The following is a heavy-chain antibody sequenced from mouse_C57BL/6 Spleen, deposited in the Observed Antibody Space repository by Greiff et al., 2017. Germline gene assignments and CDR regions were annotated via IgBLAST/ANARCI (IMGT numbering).Heavy chain of an antibody. J-gene: IGHJ3*01. D-gene: IGHD1-1*01. V-gene: IGHV10-1*01. CDR2: IRSKSNNYAT. CDR3: VRDYYGSQFAY. Sequence: EVKLVESGGGLVQPKGSLKLSCAASGFSFNTYAMNWVRQAPGKGLEWVARIRSKSNNYATYYADSVKDRFTISRDDSESMLYLQMNNLKTEDTAMYYCVRDYYGSQFAYWGQGTLVTVSA. CDR1: GFSFNTYA.